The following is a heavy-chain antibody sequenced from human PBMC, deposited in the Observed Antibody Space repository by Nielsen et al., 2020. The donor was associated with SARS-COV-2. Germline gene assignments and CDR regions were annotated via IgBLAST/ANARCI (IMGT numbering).Heavy chain of an antibody. CDR1: GFMFSNYW. Sequence: GGSLRLSCAASGFMFSNYWMNWVRQAPGKGLEWVASIKEDGSAKYYVDSVKGRFTISRDNGENSLYLQLNSLKVEDTAVYWGARNRVSEIFDYWGQGTLVTVSS. CDR2: IKEDGSAK. J-gene: IGHJ4*02. D-gene: IGHD3-10*01. V-gene: IGHV3-7*03. CDR3: ARNRVSEIFDY.